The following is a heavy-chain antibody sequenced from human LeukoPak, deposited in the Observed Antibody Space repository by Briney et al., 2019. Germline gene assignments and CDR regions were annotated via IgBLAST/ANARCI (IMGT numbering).Heavy chain of an antibody. CDR2: INHSGST. CDR1: GGSISSSNW. J-gene: IGHJ6*03. Sequence: SGTLSLTRAVSGGSISSSNWWSWVRQPPGKGLEWIGEINHSGSTNYNPSLKSRVTISVDTSKNQFSLKLSSVTAADPAVYYCARRNYMDVWGKGTTVTISS. V-gene: IGHV4-4*02. CDR3: ARRNYMDV.